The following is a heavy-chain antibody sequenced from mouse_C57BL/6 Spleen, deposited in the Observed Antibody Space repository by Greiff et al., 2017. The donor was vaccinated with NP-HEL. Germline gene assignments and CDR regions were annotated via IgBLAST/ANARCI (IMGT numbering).Heavy chain of an antibody. CDR1: GFTFSSYG. D-gene: IGHD1-1*01. CDR3: ARRGTTVVADFDY. J-gene: IGHJ2*01. CDR2: ISSGGSYT. Sequence: EVNVVESGGDLVKPGGSLKLSCAASGFTFSSYGMSWVRQTPDKRLEWVATISSGGSYTYYPDSVKGRFTISRDNAKNTLYLQMSSLKSEDTAMYYCARRGTTVVADFDYWGQGTTLTVSS. V-gene: IGHV5-6*01.